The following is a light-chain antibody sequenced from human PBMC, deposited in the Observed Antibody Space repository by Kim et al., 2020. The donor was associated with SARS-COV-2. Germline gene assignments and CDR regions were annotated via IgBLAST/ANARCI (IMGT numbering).Light chain of an antibody. V-gene: IGKV1-39*01. J-gene: IGKJ1*01. CDR2: AAS. Sequence: AAVGDRVTITCRASQSISSYLNWYQQKPGKAPKLLIYAASSLQSGVPSRFSGSGSGTDFTLTISSLQPEDFATYYCQQSYSTPWTFGQGTKVEIK. CDR1: QSISSY. CDR3: QQSYSTPWT.